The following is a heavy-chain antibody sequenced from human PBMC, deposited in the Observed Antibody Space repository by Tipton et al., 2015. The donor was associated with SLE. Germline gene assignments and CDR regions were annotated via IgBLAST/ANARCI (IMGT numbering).Heavy chain of an antibody. D-gene: IGHD1-26*01. CDR2: ISGDSGTT. CDR1: GFTFSSYS. J-gene: IGHJ4*02. CDR3: AGTWELTGFDY. V-gene: IGHV3-23*01. Sequence: SLRLSCAASGFTFSSYSMNWVRQAPGKGLEWVSGISGDSGTTYYADSVKGRFTISRDNSKNTLYLQMNSLRAEDTAVYYCAGTWELTGFDYWGQGTLVTVSS.